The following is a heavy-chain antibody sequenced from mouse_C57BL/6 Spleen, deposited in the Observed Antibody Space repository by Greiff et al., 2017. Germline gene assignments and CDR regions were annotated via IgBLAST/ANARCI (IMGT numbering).Heavy chain of an antibody. CDR2: IDPSDSET. CDR3: ASGDSNDAMDY. J-gene: IGHJ4*01. V-gene: IGHV1-52*01. D-gene: IGHD2-5*01. Sequence: QVQLQQPGAELVRPGSSVKLSCKASGYTFTSYWMHWVKQRPIQGLEWIGNIDPSDSETHYNQKFKDKATLTVDKSSSTAYMQLSSLTSEDSAVYYCASGDSNDAMDYWGQGTSVTVSS. CDR1: GYTFTSYW.